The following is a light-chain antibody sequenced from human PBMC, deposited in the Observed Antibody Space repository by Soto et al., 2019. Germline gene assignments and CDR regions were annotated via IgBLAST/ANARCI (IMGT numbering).Light chain of an antibody. CDR1: QGINTY. J-gene: IGKJ1*01. CDR2: GAS. Sequence: DIQMTQSPSSLSASVGDRVTITCRASQGINTYVAGYQQKPGRAPPLIIYGASALHSGVPSRFSGSGSGTDFTLTIASLQPEDVATYYCQKYNGAPRTFGQGTKGEIK. CDR3: QKYNGAPRT. V-gene: IGKV1-27*01.